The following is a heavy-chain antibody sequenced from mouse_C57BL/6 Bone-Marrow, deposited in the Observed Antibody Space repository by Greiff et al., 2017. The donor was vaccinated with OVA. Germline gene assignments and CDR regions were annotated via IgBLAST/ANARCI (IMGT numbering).Heavy chain of an antibody. CDR1: GFTFSSYG. J-gene: IGHJ4*01. CDR2: ISSGGSYT. Sequence: EVQLMESGGDLVKPGGSLKLSCAASGFTFSSYGMSWVRQTPDKRLEWVATISSGGSYTYYPDSVKGRFTISRDNAKNTLYLQMSSLKSEDTAMYYCARHSGSYAMDYWGQGTSVTVSS. V-gene: IGHV5-6*01. CDR3: ARHSGSYAMDY.